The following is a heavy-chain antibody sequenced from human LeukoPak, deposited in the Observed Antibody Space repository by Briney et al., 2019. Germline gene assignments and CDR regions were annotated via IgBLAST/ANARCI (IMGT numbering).Heavy chain of an antibody. J-gene: IGHJ4*02. V-gene: IGHV4-34*01. CDR1: HGSFSGYY. CDR3: ARGPTIDYDILTGYYYFDY. CDR2: INHSGTT. D-gene: IGHD3-9*01. Sequence: SETLSLTCAVYHGSFSGYYWTWIRQSPGKGLEWIGEINHSGTTNYNPSLKSRVTISIDTSKNQFSLKLSSVTAADTAVYYCARGPTIDYDILTGYYYFDYWGQGTLVTVSS.